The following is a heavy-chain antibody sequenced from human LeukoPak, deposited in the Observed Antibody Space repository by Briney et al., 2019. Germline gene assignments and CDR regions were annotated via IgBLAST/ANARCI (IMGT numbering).Heavy chain of an antibody. J-gene: IGHJ6*03. V-gene: IGHV4-39*07. D-gene: IGHD2-8*01. CDR1: GGSINSDSDY. Sequence: PSETLSLTCTVSGGSINSDSDYWGWIRQPPGKGLELIGNIYYSGNTYYNPSLKSRVTISLDTSKNQFSLKLSSVTAADTAVYYCARGRMVYAIHYYYYMDVWGKGTTVTVSS. CDR3: ARGRMVYAIHYYYYMDV. CDR2: IYYSGNT.